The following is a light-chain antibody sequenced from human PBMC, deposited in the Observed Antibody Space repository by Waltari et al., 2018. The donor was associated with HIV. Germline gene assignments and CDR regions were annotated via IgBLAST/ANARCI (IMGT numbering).Light chain of an antibody. Sequence: QSVPTQPPSASGTPGQRVAISCSGRTSNLGRNFVYWYQQLPGTAPKLLIYKDNQRPSGVPERFSASKSGSSSSLAISGLRSEDEAEYYCATWDDILSGYLFGTGTKVTVL. CDR1: TSNLGRNF. J-gene: IGLJ1*01. CDR2: KDN. V-gene: IGLV1-47*01. CDR3: ATWDDILSGYL.